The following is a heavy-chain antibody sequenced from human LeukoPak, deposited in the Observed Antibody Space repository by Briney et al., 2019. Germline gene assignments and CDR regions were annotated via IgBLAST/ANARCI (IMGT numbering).Heavy chain of an antibody. Sequence: GGSLRLSCAASGFTFSSYAMHWVRQAPGKGLEWVAVISYDGSNRYYADSVKGRFTISRDNSKNTLYLQMNSLRAEDTAVYYCARRPRGTLGGAFDIWGQGTMVTVSS. CDR2: ISYDGSNR. J-gene: IGHJ3*02. V-gene: IGHV3-30-3*01. CDR1: GFTFSSYA. D-gene: IGHD1-1*01. CDR3: ARRPRGTLGGAFDI.